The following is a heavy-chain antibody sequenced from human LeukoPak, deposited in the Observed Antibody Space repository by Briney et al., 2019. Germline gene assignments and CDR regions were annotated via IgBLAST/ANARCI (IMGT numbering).Heavy chain of an antibody. V-gene: IGHV4-39*07. CDR1: GGSISSYY. J-gene: IGHJ5*02. CDR3: ARDWLRLRWFDP. Sequence: SETLSLTCTVSGGSISSYYWGWIRQPPGKGLEWIGSIYYSGSTYYNPSLKSRVTISVDTSKNQFSLKLSSVTAADTAVYYCARDWLRLRWFDPWGQGTLVTVSS. D-gene: IGHD5-12*01. CDR2: IYYSGST.